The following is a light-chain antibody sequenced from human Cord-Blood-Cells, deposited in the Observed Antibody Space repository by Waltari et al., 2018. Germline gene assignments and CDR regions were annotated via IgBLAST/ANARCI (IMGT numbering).Light chain of an antibody. J-gene: IGKJ1*01. CDR3: QQYNNWPRT. Sequence: EIVMTQSPANLSVSPGERATLSCRASQSVSSNLAWYQQKPGQAPRLRIYGASTRATGIPARFSGSGSGTEFTLTISSLQSEDFAVYYCQQYNNWPRTFGQGTKVEIK. V-gene: IGKV3-15*01. CDR1: QSVSSN. CDR2: GAS.